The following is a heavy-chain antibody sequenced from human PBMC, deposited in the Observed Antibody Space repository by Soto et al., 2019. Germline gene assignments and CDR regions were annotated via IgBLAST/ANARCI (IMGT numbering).Heavy chain of an antibody. J-gene: IGHJ6*03. CDR1: GGSISSYY. CDR2: IYYSGST. Sequence: PSETLSLTCTVSGGSISSYYWSWIRQPPGKGLEWIGYIYYSGSTNYNPSLKSRVTISVDTSKNQFSLKLSSVTAADTAVYYCARGITIFGVVTKGYYYMDVWGKGTTVTVSS. D-gene: IGHD3-3*01. CDR3: ARGITIFGVVTKGYYYMDV. V-gene: IGHV4-59*01.